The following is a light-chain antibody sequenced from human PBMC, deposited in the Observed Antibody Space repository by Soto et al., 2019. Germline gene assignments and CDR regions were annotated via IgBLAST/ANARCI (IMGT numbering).Light chain of an antibody. CDR2: DTS. CDR1: QSLTNSY. J-gene: IGKJ5*01. CDR3: QQYGTSEII. Sequence: VWPQSPDTLSLSAGTSPTPTCVGSQSLTNSYIAWYQVKPGPAPRLPIYDTSSRATGIPDRFSGSGSGTDFTLTSTRLEPEDFAVVYCQQYGTSEIIFGQGTRLEI. V-gene: IGKV3D-20*01.